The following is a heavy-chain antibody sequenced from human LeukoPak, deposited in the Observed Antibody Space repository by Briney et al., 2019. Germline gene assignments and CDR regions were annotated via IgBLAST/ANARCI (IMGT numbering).Heavy chain of an antibody. CDR2: MLDTVTT. V-gene: IGHV4-59*11. J-gene: IGHJ4*02. D-gene: IGHD5-18*01. Sequence: SETLSLTCAVSGASMNTHYWSWIRQPPGKGLEWIGYMLDTVTTKDNPSLKSRFTLSADTSKNQFSLRLTSVTAADTAVYYCATIKRGNIFGYFDSWGQGAQVTVSS. CDR3: ATIKRGNIFGYFDS. CDR1: GASMNTHY.